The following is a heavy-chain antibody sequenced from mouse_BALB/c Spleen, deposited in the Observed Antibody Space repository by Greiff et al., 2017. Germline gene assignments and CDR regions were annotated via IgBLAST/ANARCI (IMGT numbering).Heavy chain of an antibody. V-gene: IGHV3-2*02. CDR1: GYSITSDYA. D-gene: IGHD2-1*01. Sequence: EVQLQQSGPGLVKPSQSLSLTCTVTGYSITSDYAWNWIRQFPGNKLEWMGYISYSGSTSYNPSLKSRISITRDTSKNQFFLQLNSVTTEDTATYYCARKGYYGNYFAYWGQGTLVTVSA. J-gene: IGHJ3*01. CDR2: ISYSGST. CDR3: ARKGYYGNYFAY.